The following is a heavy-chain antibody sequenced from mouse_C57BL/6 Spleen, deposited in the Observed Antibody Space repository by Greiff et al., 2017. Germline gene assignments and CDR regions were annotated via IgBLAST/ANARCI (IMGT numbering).Heavy chain of an antibody. CDR2: IYPGDGDT. V-gene: IGHV1-80*01. D-gene: IGHD4-1*01. CDR3: ARDWAYAMDY. Sequence: VQLQQSGAELVKPGASVKISCKASGYAFSSYWMNWVKQRPGKGLEWIGQIYPGDGDTTSNGKFKGKATLTADKSSSTSYMQLSSLTSEDSAVYFCARDWAYAMDYWGQGTSVTVSS. CDR1: GYAFSSYW. J-gene: IGHJ4*01.